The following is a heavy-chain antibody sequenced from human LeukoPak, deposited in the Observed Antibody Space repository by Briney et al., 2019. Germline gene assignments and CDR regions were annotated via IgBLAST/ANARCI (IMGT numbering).Heavy chain of an antibody. J-gene: IGHJ5*02. CDR1: GGSISSYY. V-gene: IGHV4-59*01. Sequence: SETLSLTCTVSGGSISSYYWSWIRQPPGKGLEWIGYINYYGGTKYNASLKSRVIISLDTSKNQVSLKVTSVTAADTAVYYWARDRGGPGRFDPWGQGTLVTVSS. D-gene: IGHD3-10*01. CDR2: INYYGGT. CDR3: ARDRGGPGRFDP.